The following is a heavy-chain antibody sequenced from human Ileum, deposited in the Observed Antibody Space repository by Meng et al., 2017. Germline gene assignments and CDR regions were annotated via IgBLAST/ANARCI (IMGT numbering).Heavy chain of an antibody. CDR3: ARRVGATPYAYNWLDP. J-gene: IGHJ5*02. V-gene: IGHV4-34*01. CDR1: GGSFTGYC. Sequence: PWVLVRLKLSGTRALTCGVYGGSFTGYCWSWIRQPPGKGLEWIGEIENSGGTNYNPSLEDRVTSSVDTSNNRFSLKLSSVKAADTALYFCARRVGATPYAYNWLDPWGQGTLVTVSS. D-gene: IGHD1-26*01. CDR2: IENSGGT.